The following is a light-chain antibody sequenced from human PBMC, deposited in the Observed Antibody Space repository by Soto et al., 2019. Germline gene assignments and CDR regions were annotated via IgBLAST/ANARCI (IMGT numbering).Light chain of an antibody. V-gene: IGKV1-6*01. Sequence: AIQMTQSPSSLSASVGDSDTITCRASQGISSDLGWYQQKPGKAPNLLVYPASSLQSGVPSRFSGSGSGTDFTLTISSLQPEDFATYYCLQDYNYPLTFGGGTKVEV. CDR1: QGISSD. J-gene: IGKJ4*01. CDR2: PAS. CDR3: LQDYNYPLT.